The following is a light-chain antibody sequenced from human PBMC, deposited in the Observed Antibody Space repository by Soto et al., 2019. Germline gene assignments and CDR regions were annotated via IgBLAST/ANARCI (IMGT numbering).Light chain of an antibody. CDR3: LPYCISGR. CDR1: QSVSSD. J-gene: IGKJ1*01. V-gene: IGKV3-15*01. CDR2: GAS. Sequence: EILMRLSPATLAVSPGERATLSCRASQSVSSDLAWYQHKPGQAPRLLIYGASMRATGIPARFSGSGSGTEFTLTICSLQSEDFAVYYCLPYCISGRFGQGSIVDIK.